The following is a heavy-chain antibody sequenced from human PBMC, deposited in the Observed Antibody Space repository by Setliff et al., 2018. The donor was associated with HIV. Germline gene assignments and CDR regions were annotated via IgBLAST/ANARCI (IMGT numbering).Heavy chain of an antibody. CDR2: IFYSETVYYGGRT. Sequence: PSETLSLTCTVSGGSISSNNYYWGWLRQPPGKGLEWIGSIFYSETVYYGGRTYYSPSLKSRVTISVDTSKSQFSLKLSSVTAADTAVYYCARGVPLLPPQYWGQGTLVTVSS. CDR1: GGSISSNNYY. J-gene: IGHJ4*02. V-gene: IGHV4-39*07. D-gene: IGHD2-21*02. CDR3: ARGVPLLPPQY.